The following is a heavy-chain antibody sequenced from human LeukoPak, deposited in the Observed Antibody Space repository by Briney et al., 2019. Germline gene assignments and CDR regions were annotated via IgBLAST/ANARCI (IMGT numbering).Heavy chain of an antibody. Sequence: SETLSLTCTVCGGSSSGYYWSWIRQPPGNGRGRSGHINYSVSTTYNPSLNSRVTISVDTSKNQFSLKLTSVTAADPALYSCARFSDSPISAFDLWGQGTMVPVS. J-gene: IGHJ3*01. CDR3: ARFSDSPISAFDL. CDR2: INYSVST. CDR1: GGSSSGYY. V-gene: IGHV4-59*01. D-gene: IGHD3-22*01.